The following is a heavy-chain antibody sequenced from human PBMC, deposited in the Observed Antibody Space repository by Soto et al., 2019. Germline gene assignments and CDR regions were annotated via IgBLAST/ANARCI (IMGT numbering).Heavy chain of an antibody. D-gene: IGHD4-4*01. V-gene: IGHV4-59*01. J-gene: IGHJ4*02. Sequence: SETLSLTCTVSGGSISSYYWSWIRQPPGKGLEWIGYIYYSGSTNYNPSLKSRVTISVDTSKNQFSLKLSSVTAADTAVYYCARFANDYSNGDYSDYWGQGPLVTVSS. CDR2: IYYSGST. CDR3: ARFANDYSNGDYSDY. CDR1: GGSISSYY.